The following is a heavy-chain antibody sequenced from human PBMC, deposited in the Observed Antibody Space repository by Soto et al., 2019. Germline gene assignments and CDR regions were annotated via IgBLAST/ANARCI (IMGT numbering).Heavy chain of an antibody. CDR3: ARDSGPYYDFWSGYYGNLYYFDY. V-gene: IGHV3-48*01. CDR1: GFTFSSYS. D-gene: IGHD3-3*01. CDR2: ISSSSSTI. J-gene: IGHJ4*02. Sequence: GGSLRLSCAASGFTFSSYSMNWVRQAPGKGLEWVSYISSSSSTIYYADSVKGRFTISRDNAKNSLYLQMNSLRAEDTAVYYCARDSGPYYDFWSGYYGNLYYFDYWGQGTLVTVSS.